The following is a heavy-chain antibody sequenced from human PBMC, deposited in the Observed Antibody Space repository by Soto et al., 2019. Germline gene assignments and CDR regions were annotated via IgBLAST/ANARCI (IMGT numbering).Heavy chain of an antibody. D-gene: IGHD2-21*02. J-gene: IGHJ4*02. Sequence: QVQLVQSGAEVKKPGSSVKVSCKASGGTFSSYAISWVRQAPGQGLEWMGGIIPIFGTANYAQKFQGRVTITADESTSTAYTELSSLRSEDTAVYYCARSYCGGDCYSGYFDYWGQGTLVTVSS. V-gene: IGHV1-69*12. CDR1: GGTFSSYA. CDR3: ARSYCGGDCYSGYFDY. CDR2: IIPIFGTA.